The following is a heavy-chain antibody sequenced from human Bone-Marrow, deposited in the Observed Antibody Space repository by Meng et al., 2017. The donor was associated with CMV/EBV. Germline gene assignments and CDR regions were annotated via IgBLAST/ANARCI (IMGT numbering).Heavy chain of an antibody. D-gene: IGHD2-2*02. V-gene: IGHV3-30*04. J-gene: IGHJ6*02. CDR3: AISLPLGYCSSTSCDNYYYYGMDV. CDR1: RFTFSTYA. CDR2: ISYDGSNK. Sequence: GESLKISCAASRFTFSTYAIHWVRQAPGKGLEWVAVISYDGSNKYYADSVKGRFTISRDNSRNTLYLQMNSLRAEDTAVYYCAISLPLGYCSSTSCDNYYYYGMDVWGQGTTVTVSS.